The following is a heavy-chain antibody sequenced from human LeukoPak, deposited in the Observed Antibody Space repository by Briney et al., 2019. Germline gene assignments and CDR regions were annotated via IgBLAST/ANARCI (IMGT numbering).Heavy chain of an antibody. D-gene: IGHD3-22*01. V-gene: IGHV4-59*01. Sequence: PSETLSLTCAVSGGSISSYHWSWIRQPPGKGLECIGYIYYSGSTHYNPSLKSRVTISVDTSKNQFSLKLSSVTAADTAVYFCARARNYYDSSDYYYEGDAFDIWGQGTMVTVSS. CDR1: GGSISSYH. CDR2: IYYSGST. CDR3: ARARNYYDSSDYYYEGDAFDI. J-gene: IGHJ3*02.